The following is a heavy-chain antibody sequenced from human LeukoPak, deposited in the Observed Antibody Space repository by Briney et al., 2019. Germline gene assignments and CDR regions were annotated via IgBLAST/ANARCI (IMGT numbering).Heavy chain of an antibody. CDR1: GGSISSGSYY. CDR3: AREEGAAFVY. J-gene: IGHJ4*02. V-gene: IGHV4-61*01. CDR2: IYYSGST. Sequence: PSETLSLTCTVSGGSISSGSYYWSWIRQPPGKGLEWIGYIYYSGSTNYNPSLKSRVTISVDTSKNQFSLKLSSVTAADTAVYYCAREEGAAFVYWGQGTLVTVSS. D-gene: IGHD6-25*01.